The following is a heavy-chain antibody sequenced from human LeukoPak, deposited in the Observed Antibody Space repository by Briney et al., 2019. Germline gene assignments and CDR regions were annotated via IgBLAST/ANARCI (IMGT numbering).Heavy chain of an antibody. CDR1: GGSISSGSYY. J-gene: IGHJ3*02. V-gene: IGHV4-61*02. Sequence: PSQTLSLTCAVSGGSISSGSYYWSWIRQPAGKGLEWIGRIYTSGSTNYNASLKSRVTISVDTSKNQFSLKLSSVTAADTAVYYCARVEYSGSYYLAFDIWGQGTMVTVSS. CDR2: IYTSGST. D-gene: IGHD1-26*01. CDR3: ARVEYSGSYYLAFDI.